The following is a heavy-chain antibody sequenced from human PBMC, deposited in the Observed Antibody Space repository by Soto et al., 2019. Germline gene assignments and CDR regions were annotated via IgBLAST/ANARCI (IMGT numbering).Heavy chain of an antibody. D-gene: IGHD5-18*01. Sequence: GGSLRLSCAASGLTFSHYGMHWVRQAPGKGLEWVALISHDGSNKYYGDSAKGRFILSRDNSKNTVYLEINSPRPEDTAMYYCAKEGSTYGYQYHFDYWGQGALVTVSS. CDR2: ISHDGSNK. J-gene: IGHJ4*02. V-gene: IGHV3-30*18. CDR3: AKEGSTYGYQYHFDY. CDR1: GLTFSHYG.